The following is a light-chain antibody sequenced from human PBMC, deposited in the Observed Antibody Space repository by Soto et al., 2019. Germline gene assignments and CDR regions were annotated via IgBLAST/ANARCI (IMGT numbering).Light chain of an antibody. CDR3: CEYAAHVV. CDR1: SSDVGSYNL. CDR2: EGS. Sequence: QSALTQPASVSGSPGQSITISCTGTSSDVGSYNLVSWYQQHPGKAPKLMIYEGSKRPSGVSNRFSCAKSGNTASLTISGLQAEDEADYYCCEYAAHVVFGGGTKLTVL. V-gene: IGLV2-23*01. J-gene: IGLJ2*01.